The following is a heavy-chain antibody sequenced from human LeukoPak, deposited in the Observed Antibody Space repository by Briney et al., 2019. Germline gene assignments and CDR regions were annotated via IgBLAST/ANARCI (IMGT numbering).Heavy chain of an antibody. Sequence: GRSLRLSCAASGFTFSSYGMHWVRQAPGKGLEWVAVISYDGSNKYYADSVKGRFTTSRDNSKNTLYLQMNSLRAEDTAVYYCAKDTGYSSGWYAPFGFDPWGQGTLVTVSS. J-gene: IGHJ5*02. CDR3: AKDTGYSSGWYAPFGFDP. CDR1: GFTFSSYG. V-gene: IGHV3-30*18. D-gene: IGHD6-19*01. CDR2: ISYDGSNK.